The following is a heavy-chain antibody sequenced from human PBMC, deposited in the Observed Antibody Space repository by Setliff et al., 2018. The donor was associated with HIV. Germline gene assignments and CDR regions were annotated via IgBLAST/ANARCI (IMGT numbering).Heavy chain of an antibody. CDR2: IRYDGSKK. CDR3: AKDRYYDSSASPFDY. J-gene: IGHJ4*01. Sequence: GGSLRLSCAASGFTFSSYGMRWVRQAPGKGLEWVAFIRYDGSKKYYADSVKGRFTISRDNSKNTLYLQMNSLRAEDTAVYYCAKDRYYDSSASPFDYWGHGTLVTVSS. V-gene: IGHV3-30*02. D-gene: IGHD3-22*01. CDR1: GFTFSSYG.